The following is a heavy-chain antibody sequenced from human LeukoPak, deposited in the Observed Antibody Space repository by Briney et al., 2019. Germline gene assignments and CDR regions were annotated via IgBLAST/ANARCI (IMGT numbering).Heavy chain of an antibody. Sequence: ASVKVSCKGSGYSFTRYWIGWVRQMPGTGLEWLGIIHPGGSGTRYSASFQGQVTISADKSISTSYLQWSSLKASDTAMYYCARRDCSSTSCQGFDPWGQGTLVTVSS. D-gene: IGHD2-2*01. V-gene: IGHV5-51*01. CDR3: ARRDCSSTSCQGFDP. CDR2: IHPGGSGT. J-gene: IGHJ5*02. CDR1: GYSFTRYW.